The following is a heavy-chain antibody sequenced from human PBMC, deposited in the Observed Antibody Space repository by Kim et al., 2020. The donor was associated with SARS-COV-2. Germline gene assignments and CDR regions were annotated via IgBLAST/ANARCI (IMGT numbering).Heavy chain of an antibody. D-gene: IGHD6-13*01. Sequence: GGSLRLSCAASGFTFSNYAMSWVRQAPGRGLEWVSLIYGDLSSTYYADSVKGRFTISRDNSKNTVYLQMDSLRAEDTAVYYCTISGPYTRRWSFDYCG. CDR1: GFTFSNYA. V-gene: IGHV3-23*03. J-gene: IGHJ4*01. CDR2: IYGDLSST. CDR3: TISGPYTRRWSFDY.